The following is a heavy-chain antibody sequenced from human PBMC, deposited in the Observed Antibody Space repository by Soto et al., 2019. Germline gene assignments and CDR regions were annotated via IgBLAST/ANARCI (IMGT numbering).Heavy chain of an antibody. CDR1: GCSINSYY. D-gene: IGHD3-10*01. V-gene: IGHV4-59*01. CDR3: ARAIGSFAPLYYGMDV. Sequence: PSETLSLTCTVSGCSINSYYWSWVRQPPGKGLEWIGYVYYNGRTNYNPSLKSRVTMSADTSKNQFSLKLTSVTAADTAVYYCARAIGSFAPLYYGMDVWGQGTTVTVSS. CDR2: VYYNGRT. J-gene: IGHJ6*02.